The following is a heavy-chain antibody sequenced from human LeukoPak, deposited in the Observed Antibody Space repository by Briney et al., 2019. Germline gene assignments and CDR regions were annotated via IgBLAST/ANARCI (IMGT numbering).Heavy chain of an antibody. CDR3: AREDYESSGYYV. Sequence: GGSLRLSCAASEFTFSYYWMHWVRQAPGKRLVWVSHINSDGSNTTYADSVKGRFTISRDNAKNTLYLQMNSLRAEDTAVYYCAREDYESSGYYVWGQGTLVTVSS. J-gene: IGHJ4*02. D-gene: IGHD3-22*01. V-gene: IGHV3-74*01. CDR1: EFTFSYYW. CDR2: INSDGSNT.